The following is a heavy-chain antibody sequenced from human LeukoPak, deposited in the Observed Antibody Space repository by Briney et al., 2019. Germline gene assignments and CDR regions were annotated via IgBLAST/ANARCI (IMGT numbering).Heavy chain of an antibody. V-gene: IGHV1-18*01. CDR2: ISAYSGNT. CDR3: ARVYDSGSYFHY. CDR1: GYTFTSYA. Sequence: ASVKVSCKASGYTFTSYAISWVRQAPGQGLEWMGWISAYSGNTNYAQKVQGRVTMTTDTSTRTAYMELRSLRSDDTAVYYCARVYDSGSYFHYWGQGTLVTVSS. J-gene: IGHJ4*02. D-gene: IGHD3-10*01.